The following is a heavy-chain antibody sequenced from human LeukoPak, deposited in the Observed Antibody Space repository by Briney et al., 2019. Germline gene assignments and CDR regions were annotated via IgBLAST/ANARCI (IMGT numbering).Heavy chain of an antibody. D-gene: IGHD5-12*01. CDR2: IRYDGTSE. CDR3: ARGPSGYHNT. J-gene: IGHJ4*02. Sequence: GGSLRLSCGASGFTFNNYGMLWVRQAPGKGLDWVAFIRYDGTSEYYADSVKGRFTISRDNSKNTLYLQMNSLRAEDTAVYYCARGPSGYHNTGGQGTLVTVSS. CDR1: GFTFNNYG. V-gene: IGHV3-30*02.